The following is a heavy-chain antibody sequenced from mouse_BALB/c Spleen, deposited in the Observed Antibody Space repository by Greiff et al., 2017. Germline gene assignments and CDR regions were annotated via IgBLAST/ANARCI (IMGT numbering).Heavy chain of an antibody. CDR1: GFTFSDFY. D-gene: IGHD2-4*01. CDR3: ARDARGSTMITTRAMDY. Sequence: EVQRVESGGGLVQPGGSLRLSCATSGFTFSDFYMEWVRQPPGKRLEWIAASRNKANDYTTEYSASVKGRFIVSRDTSQSILYLQMNALRAEDTAIYYCARDARGSTMITTRAMDYWGQGTSVTVSS. J-gene: IGHJ4*01. V-gene: IGHV7-1*02. CDR2: SRNKANDYTT.